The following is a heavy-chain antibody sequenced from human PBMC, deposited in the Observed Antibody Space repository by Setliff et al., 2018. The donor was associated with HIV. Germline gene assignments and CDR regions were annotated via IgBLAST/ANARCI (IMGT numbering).Heavy chain of an antibody. CDR3: TREYWGAPGWFDP. CDR1: GGSINSSSW. CDR2: IYHSGSA. J-gene: IGHJ5*02. Sequence: SETLSLTCGVSGGSINSSSWWSWVRQPPGKGLEWIGQIYHSGSANDNPSLKSRVAISLDKSRKQFSLKMTSVTAADTAVYYCTREYWGAPGWFDPWGQGTLVTVSS. D-gene: IGHD1-26*01. V-gene: IGHV4-4*02.